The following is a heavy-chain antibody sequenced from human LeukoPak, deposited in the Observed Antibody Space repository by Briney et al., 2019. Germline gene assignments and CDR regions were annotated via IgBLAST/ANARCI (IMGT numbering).Heavy chain of an antibody. V-gene: IGHV3-21*01. Sequence: GGSLRLSCAASGFTFSTYSMNWDRQAPGKGLEWVSSISSSSYHIYYADSVKGRFTISRDNAKNSLYLQMNSLRVEDTAVYYCARDIRSDSTIWGQGTLVSVSS. CDR2: ISSSSYHI. J-gene: IGHJ4*02. D-gene: IGHD6-25*01. CDR1: GFTFSTYS. CDR3: ARDIRSDSTI.